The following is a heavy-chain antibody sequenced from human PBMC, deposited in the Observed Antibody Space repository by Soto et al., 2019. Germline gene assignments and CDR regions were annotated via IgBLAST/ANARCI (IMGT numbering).Heavy chain of an antibody. CDR3: ARDGLGSSWTPYYYYGMDV. CDR2: ISSSSSYI. Sequence: GALRLSCAASGFTFSSYSMNWVRQAPGKGLEWVSSISSSSSYIYYADSVKGRFTISRDNAKNSLYLQMNSLRAEDTAVYYCARDGLGSSWTPYYYYGMDVWGQGTTVTVSS. CDR1: GFTFSSYS. V-gene: IGHV3-21*01. J-gene: IGHJ6*02. D-gene: IGHD6-13*01.